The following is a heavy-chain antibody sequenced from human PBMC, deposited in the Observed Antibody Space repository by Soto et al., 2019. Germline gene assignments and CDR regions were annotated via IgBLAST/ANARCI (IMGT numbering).Heavy chain of an antibody. D-gene: IGHD6-13*01. CDR3: ARHIAAASAYFDY. J-gene: IGHJ4*02. CDR1: GGSISSGDYY. Sequence: SETLSLTCTVSGGSISSGDYYWSWIRQPPGKGLEWIGYIYYSGSTYYNPSLKSRVTISVDTSKNQFSLKLSSVTAADTAVYYCARHIAAASAYFDYWGQGTLVTVSS. CDR2: IYYSGST. V-gene: IGHV4-30-4*01.